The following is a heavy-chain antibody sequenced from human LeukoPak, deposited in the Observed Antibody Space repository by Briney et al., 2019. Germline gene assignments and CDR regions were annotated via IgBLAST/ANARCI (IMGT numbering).Heavy chain of an antibody. V-gene: IGHV3-23*01. Sequence: GGSLRLSCAASGFTFNTYAMSWVRQAPGKGLEWVSGISGSGGSTYYADSVEGRFTISRDNSKNTLYLQMNSLRADDTAIYYCAKRDEFITDFDFWGQGTLVTVSS. J-gene: IGHJ4*02. CDR2: ISGSGGST. CDR3: AKRDEFITDFDF. CDR1: GFTFNTYA. D-gene: IGHD3-22*01.